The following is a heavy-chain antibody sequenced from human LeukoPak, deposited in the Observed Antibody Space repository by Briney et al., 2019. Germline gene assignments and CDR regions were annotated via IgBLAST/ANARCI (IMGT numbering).Heavy chain of an antibody. J-gene: IGHJ4*02. Sequence: SETLSLTCTVSGGSISSYYWSWIRQPPGKGLEWIAYITNTGSSNYNPSLKSRISISVDTSKNQFSLRLTSVTAADTAVYYCARTAGRDGYNDGDWGQGTLVTVSS. CDR1: GGSISSYY. CDR3: ARTAGRDGYNDGD. V-gene: IGHV4-59*01. D-gene: IGHD5-24*01. CDR2: ITNTGSS.